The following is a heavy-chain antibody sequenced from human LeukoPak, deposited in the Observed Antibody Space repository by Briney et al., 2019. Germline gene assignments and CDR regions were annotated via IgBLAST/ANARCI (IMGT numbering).Heavy chain of an antibody. CDR2: ISSSSSTI. Sequence: GGSLRLSCAASGFTFSSYSMNWVRQAPGKGLEWVSYISSSSSTIYYADSVKGRFTISRDNAKNSLYLQMNSLRAEDTAVYYCARAFVELRYFDWLLDAFDIWGQGTMVTVSS. D-gene: IGHD3-9*01. J-gene: IGHJ3*02. V-gene: IGHV3-48*04. CDR1: GFTFSSYS. CDR3: ARAFVELRYFDWLLDAFDI.